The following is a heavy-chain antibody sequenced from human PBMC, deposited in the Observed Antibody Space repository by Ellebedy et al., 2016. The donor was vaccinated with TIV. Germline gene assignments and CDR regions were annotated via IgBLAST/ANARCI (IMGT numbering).Heavy chain of an antibody. CDR3: ARERTVTPFDY. CDR2: INHSGST. V-gene: IGHV4-34*01. CDR1: GGSFSGYY. D-gene: IGHD4-17*01. Sequence: SETLSLXXAVYGGSFSGYYWSWIRQPPGKGLEWIGEINHSGSTNYNPSLKSRVTISVDTSKNQFSLKLSSVTAADTAVYYCARERTVTPFDYWGQGTLVTVSS. J-gene: IGHJ4*02.